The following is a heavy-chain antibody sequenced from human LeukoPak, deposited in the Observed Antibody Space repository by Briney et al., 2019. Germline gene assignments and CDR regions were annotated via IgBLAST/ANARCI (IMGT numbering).Heavy chain of an antibody. D-gene: IGHD1-1*01. CDR3: ARDSTTFFYYYYYMDV. CDR1: GYTFTSYG. CDR2: ISAYNGNT. V-gene: IGHV1-18*01. Sequence: GASVKVSCKASGYTFTSYGISWVRQAPGQGLEWMGWISAYNGNTNYAQKLQGRVTMTTDTSTSTAYMELRSLRSDDTAVYYCARDSTTFFYYYYYMDVWGKGTTVTVSS. J-gene: IGHJ6*03.